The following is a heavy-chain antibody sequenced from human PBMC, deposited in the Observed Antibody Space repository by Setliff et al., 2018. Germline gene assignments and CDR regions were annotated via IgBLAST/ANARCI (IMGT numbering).Heavy chain of an antibody. D-gene: IGHD3-9*01. CDR1: GASITNSY. V-gene: IGHV4-59*01. J-gene: IGHJ4*02. Sequence: PSETLSLTCSVSGASITNSYRSWVRQSPEKGLEWIAYIYNPGSSNYNPSLKGRVDISVDTSRNQVSLKLKSVTAADTAVYYCARGGDWFFHFDCWGQGTLVTVSS. CDR2: IYNPGSS. CDR3: ARGGDWFFHFDC.